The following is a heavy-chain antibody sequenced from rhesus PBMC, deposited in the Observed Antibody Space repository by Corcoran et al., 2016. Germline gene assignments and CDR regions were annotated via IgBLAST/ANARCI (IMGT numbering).Heavy chain of an antibody. CDR3: ARSGNYDAGYFDY. D-gene: IGHD4-35*01. CDR1: GGSISGYYL. V-gene: IGHV4-143*01. J-gene: IGHJ4*01. CDR2: IYGGSGNT. Sequence: QVQLQESGPGVVKPSETLSLTCAVSGGSISGYYLWSWIRQPPGKGLEWIGYIYGGSGNTSYNPSLKSRVIISIDTSKNQSSLKLSSVTAADTAVYYCARSGNYDAGYFDYWGQGVLVTVSS.